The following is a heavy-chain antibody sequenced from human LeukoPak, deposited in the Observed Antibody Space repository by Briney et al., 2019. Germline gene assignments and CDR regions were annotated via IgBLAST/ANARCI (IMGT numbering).Heavy chain of an antibody. Sequence: GGSLRLSCAASGFTFSSYGMPWVRQAPGKGLEWVAAISYDGSNKYYADSVKGRFTISRDNSKNTLYLQMNSLRAEDTCVYYCAKGSDYPDNWGQGTLVTVSS. J-gene: IGHJ4*02. CDR1: GFTFSSYG. V-gene: IGHV3-30*18. CDR2: ISYDGSNK. CDR3: AKGSDYPDN.